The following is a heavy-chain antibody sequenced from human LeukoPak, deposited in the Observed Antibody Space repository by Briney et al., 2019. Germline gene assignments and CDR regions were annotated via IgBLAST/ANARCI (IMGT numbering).Heavy chain of an antibody. D-gene: IGHD6-13*01. CDR2: IYYSGST. CDR1: GGSISSSSYY. J-gene: IGHJ6*02. V-gene: IGHV4-39*07. Sequence: SETLSLTCSVSGGSISSSSYYWGWIRQPPGKGLEWIGSIYYSGSTYYNPSLKSRVTISVDTSKNQFSLKLSSVTAADTAVYYCARAEANGYSSSWWDYYGMDVWGQGTTVTVSS. CDR3: ARAEANGYSSSWWDYYGMDV.